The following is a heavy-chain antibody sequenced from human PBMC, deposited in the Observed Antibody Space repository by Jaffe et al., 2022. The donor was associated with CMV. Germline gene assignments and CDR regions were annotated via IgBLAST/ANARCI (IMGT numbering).Heavy chain of an antibody. Sequence: EVQLVESGGGLVKPGGSLRLSCAASGFTFSSYSMNWVRQAPGKGLEWVSSISSSSSYIYYADSVKGRFTISRDNAKNSLYLQMNSLRAEDTAVYYCAREDYYDSSGYYDEQYYFDYWGQGTLVTVSS. V-gene: IGHV3-21*01. J-gene: IGHJ4*02. CDR2: ISSSSSYI. CDR1: GFTFSSYS. D-gene: IGHD3-22*01. CDR3: AREDYYDSSGYYDEQYYFDY.